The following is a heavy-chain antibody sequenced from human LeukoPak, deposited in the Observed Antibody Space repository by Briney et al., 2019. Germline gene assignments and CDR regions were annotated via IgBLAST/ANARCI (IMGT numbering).Heavy chain of an antibody. CDR3: ATIVVPAANDYFYMDV. D-gene: IGHD2-2*01. Sequence: SQTLSLTCTVSGGSISSGSYHWTWIRQPAGKGLEWIGRIYTCGSTNYNPSLKSRVTISVDTSKNQFSLKLSSVTAADTAVYYCATIVVPAANDYFYMDVWGKGTTVTVSS. V-gene: IGHV4-61*02. J-gene: IGHJ6*03. CDR2: IYTCGST. CDR1: GGSISSGSYH.